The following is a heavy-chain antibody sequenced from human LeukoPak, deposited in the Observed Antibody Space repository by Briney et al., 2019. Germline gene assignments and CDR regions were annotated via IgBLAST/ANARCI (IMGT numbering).Heavy chain of an antibody. J-gene: IGHJ4*02. CDR3: ARHWKYYDSSGNFDY. CDR1: GGSISSYY. D-gene: IGHD3-22*01. CDR2: IYYSGST. Sequence: SETLSLTCTVSGGSISSYYWSWIRQPPGKGLEWIGYIYYSGSTNYNPSLKSRVTISVDTSKNQFSLKLSSVTAADTAVYYCARHWKYYDSSGNFDYWGQGTLVTVFS. V-gene: IGHV4-59*08.